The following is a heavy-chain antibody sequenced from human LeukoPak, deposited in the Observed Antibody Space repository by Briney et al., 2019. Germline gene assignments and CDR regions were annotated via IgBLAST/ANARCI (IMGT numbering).Heavy chain of an antibody. J-gene: IGHJ6*03. CDR2: ITSTSSYI. Sequence: GGSLRLACAASGFTFSTYNMNWVRQTPGKGLEWVSSITSTSSYIYYADSVKGRFTISRDNAKNSLYLLMNSLRAEDTAVYYCARDPYSANYGDYYYYYMDVWGKGTTVTIFS. CDR1: GFTFSTYN. D-gene: IGHD1-26*01. V-gene: IGHV3-21*01. CDR3: ARDPYSANYGDYYYYYMDV.